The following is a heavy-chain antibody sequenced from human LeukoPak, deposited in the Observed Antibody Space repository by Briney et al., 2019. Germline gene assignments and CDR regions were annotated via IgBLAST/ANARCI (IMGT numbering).Heavy chain of an antibody. CDR1: GFTFTSHD. CDR3: ARDHSSSWYGESNDY. D-gene: IGHD6-13*01. Sequence: ASVKVSCKASGFTFTSHDFNWVRQATGQGLEWMGWISAYNGNTNYTQKLQGRVTMTTDTSTSTAYMELRSLRSDDTAVYYCARDHSSSWYGESNDYWGQGTLVTVSS. V-gene: IGHV1-18*01. J-gene: IGHJ4*02. CDR2: ISAYNGNT.